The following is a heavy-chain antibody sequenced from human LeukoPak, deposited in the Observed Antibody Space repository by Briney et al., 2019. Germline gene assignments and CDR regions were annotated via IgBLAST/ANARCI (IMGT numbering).Heavy chain of an antibody. Sequence: GGSLRLSCAASGFTFSSYAMSWVRQAPGKGLEWVASINPDGSDRRYVDSVEGRFTISRDNAANSLYLQMNSLRDEDTAVYYCARLTAGVTTFVYWGQGALVTVSS. V-gene: IGHV3-7*01. CDR3: ARLTAGVTTFVY. CDR1: GFTFSSYA. D-gene: IGHD7-27*01. CDR2: INPDGSDR. J-gene: IGHJ4*02.